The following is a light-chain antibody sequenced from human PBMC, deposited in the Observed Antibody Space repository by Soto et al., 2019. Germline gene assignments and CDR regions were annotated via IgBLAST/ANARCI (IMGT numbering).Light chain of an antibody. J-gene: IGKJ1*01. Sequence: ELVLTQSPGTLSLSPGERATFSCRASQSVSSSYIAWYQQKRGQAPRRLIYGASIRATGIPDRFSGSGCATEYFLPTSRLEPDDFLAYYCQQYHTTPLTFGQGTKV. CDR2: GAS. V-gene: IGKV3-20*01. CDR1: QSVSSSY. CDR3: QQYHTTPLT.